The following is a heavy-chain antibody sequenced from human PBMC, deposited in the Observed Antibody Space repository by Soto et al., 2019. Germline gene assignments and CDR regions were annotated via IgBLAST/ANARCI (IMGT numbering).Heavy chain of an antibody. V-gene: IGHV3-30-3*01. Sequence: GGSLRLSCAASGFTFSSYAMHWVRQAPGKGLEWVAVISYDGSNKYYADSVKGRFTISRDNSKNTLYLQMNSLRAEDTAVYYCAREVTMVRGVIIPWFDPWGQGTLVTVSS. CDR2: ISYDGSNK. D-gene: IGHD3-10*01. CDR3: AREVTMVRGVIIPWFDP. CDR1: GFTFSSYA. J-gene: IGHJ5*02.